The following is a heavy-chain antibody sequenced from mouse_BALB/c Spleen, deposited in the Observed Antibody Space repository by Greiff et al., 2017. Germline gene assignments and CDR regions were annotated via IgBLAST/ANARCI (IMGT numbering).Heavy chain of an antibody. CDR3: ARKPYDYDEGTAMDY. V-gene: IGHV3-6*02. CDR2: ISYDGSN. CDR1: GYSITSGYY. J-gene: IGHJ4*01. D-gene: IGHD2-4*01. Sequence: VQLKESGPGLVKPSQSLSLTCSVTGYSITSGYYWNWIRQFPGNKLEWMGYISYDGSNNYNPSLKNRISITRDTSKNQFFLKLNSVTTEDTATYYCARKPYDYDEGTAMDYWGQGTSVTVSS.